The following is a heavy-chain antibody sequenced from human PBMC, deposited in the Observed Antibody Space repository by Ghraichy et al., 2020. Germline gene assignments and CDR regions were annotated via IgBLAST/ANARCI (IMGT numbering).Heavy chain of an antibody. Sequence: GGSLRLSCAASGFTFSGSWMNWVRQAPGKGLEWVAKIKKDGSEKYYVDSVKGRFTISRDNAKNSLYLQMNSLRAEDTAVYHCVRVGVYNYGMDAWGQGTTVTVSS. V-gene: IGHV3-7*03. CDR1: GFTFSGSW. CDR3: VRVGVYNYGMDA. J-gene: IGHJ6*02. CDR2: IKKDGSEK. D-gene: IGHD2-8*01.